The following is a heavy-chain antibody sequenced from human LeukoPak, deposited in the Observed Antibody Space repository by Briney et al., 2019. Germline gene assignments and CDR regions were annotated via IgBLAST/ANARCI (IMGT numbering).Heavy chain of an antibody. J-gene: IGHJ4*02. CDR3: ARGNCTSISCFTFDN. D-gene: IGHD2-2*02. Sequence: GGSLRLSCAVSGFTVSSNYMTWVRQAPGKGLERVSLIYSGGSTYYADSVKGRFTISRDSSKNTLYLQMNSLRAEDTAVYYCARGNCTSISCFTFDNWGQGTLVTGSS. V-gene: IGHV3-66*02. CDR1: GFTVSSNY. CDR2: IYSGGST.